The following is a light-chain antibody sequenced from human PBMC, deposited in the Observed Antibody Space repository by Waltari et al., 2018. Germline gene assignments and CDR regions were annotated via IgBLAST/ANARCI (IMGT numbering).Light chain of an antibody. CDR3: QQYDDLSVT. CDR1: QDIGHF. V-gene: IGKV1-33*01. CDR2: DAS. J-gene: IGKJ4*01. Sequence: IRMTQSPPSLSASVGDRVIITCQASQDIGHFLNWYHQKPGPVPRLLISDASNLESGVPSRFSGSGSVTHFTFTINGLQPEDIGTYFCQQYDDLSVTFGGGTKVDIK.